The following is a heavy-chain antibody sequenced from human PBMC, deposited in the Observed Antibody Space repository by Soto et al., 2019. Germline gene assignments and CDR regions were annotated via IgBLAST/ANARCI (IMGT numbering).Heavy chain of an antibody. CDR1: GCTFSNYG. CDR3: ARVVPGAEAWFGS. J-gene: IGHJ5*01. Sequence: XSVKVCCTPSGCTFSNYGIPLVRQAPGQPLEWLGWISLYSDGTNYAQKFQGRVSMTTDTSTTKAYMELRSLRSDDTAVYYCARVVPGAEAWFGSWGQGTLVTVSS. CDR2: ISLYSDGT. V-gene: IGHV1-18*01.